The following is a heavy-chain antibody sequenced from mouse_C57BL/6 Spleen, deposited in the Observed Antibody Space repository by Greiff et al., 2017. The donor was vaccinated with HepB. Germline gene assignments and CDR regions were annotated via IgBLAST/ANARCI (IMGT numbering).Heavy chain of an antibody. Sequence: DVKLVESGGGLVQPGGSMKLSCAASGFTFSDAWMDWVRQSPEKGLEWVAEIRNKANNHATYYAESVKGRFTISRDDSKSSVYLQMNSLRAEDTGIYYCTPTTVVAHWYFDVWGTGTTVTVSS. CDR2: IRNKANNHAT. CDR3: TPTTVVAHWYFDV. V-gene: IGHV6-6*01. D-gene: IGHD1-1*01. J-gene: IGHJ1*03. CDR1: GFTFSDAW.